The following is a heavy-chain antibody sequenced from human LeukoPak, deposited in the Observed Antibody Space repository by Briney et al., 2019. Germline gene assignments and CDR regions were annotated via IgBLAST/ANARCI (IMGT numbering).Heavy chain of an antibody. D-gene: IGHD6-13*01. CDR1: GVSISSSNYY. J-gene: IGHJ4*02. V-gene: IGHV4-61*05. CDR3: ARAPQWAAAGTFDY. Sequence: SETLSLTCSVSGVSISSSNYYWGWIRQPPGKGLEWIADIYYSGSTNYNPSLESRVTISVDTSKNQLSLKVSSVTAADTAVYYCARAPQWAAAGTFDYWGQGTLVTVSS. CDR2: IYYSGST.